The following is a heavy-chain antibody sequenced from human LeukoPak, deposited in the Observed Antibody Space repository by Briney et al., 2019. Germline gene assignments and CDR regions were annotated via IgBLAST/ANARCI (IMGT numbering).Heavy chain of an antibody. Sequence: SVKVSCKASGGTFSSDAISWVRQAPGQGLEWMGGIIPKLGTANYAQKFRGRVTVTADESTTTVYMELSSLRSEDTAVYYCAREKGSWGVFDYWGQGTLVTVSS. J-gene: IGHJ4*02. D-gene: IGHD1-26*01. CDR3: AREKGSWGVFDY. CDR1: GGTFSSDA. CDR2: IIPKLGTA. V-gene: IGHV1-69*01.